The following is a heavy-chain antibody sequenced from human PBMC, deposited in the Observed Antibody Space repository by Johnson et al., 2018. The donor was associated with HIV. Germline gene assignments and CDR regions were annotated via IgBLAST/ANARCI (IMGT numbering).Heavy chain of an antibody. Sequence: QLVESGGGLAQPGGSLRLSCETSRFTFDDYAMHWVRQAPGKGLEWVSLINWDGDSTYYADSVKGRFTISRDNAKNSLYLQMNSLRAEDTAVYYCARGPVMVRGVTDAFDIWGQGTMVTVSS. CDR3: ARGPVMVRGVTDAFDI. V-gene: IGHV3-43D*03. D-gene: IGHD3-10*01. CDR1: RFTFDDYA. CDR2: INWDGDST. J-gene: IGHJ3*02.